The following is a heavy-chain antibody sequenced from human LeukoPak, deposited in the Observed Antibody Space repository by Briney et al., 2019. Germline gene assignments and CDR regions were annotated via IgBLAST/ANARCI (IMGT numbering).Heavy chain of an antibody. Sequence: SETLSLTCSVPGDSITSYHWNWIRQTPEKGLEWIGFTHYSGGNSYTPSLRSRVSTSVDTSRNQFSLHLSSVTAADTAIYYCARWGGSAINAFDVWGHGTMVTVSS. D-gene: IGHD3-10*01. J-gene: IGHJ3*01. CDR1: GDSITSYH. V-gene: IGHV4-59*08. CDR3: ARWGGSAINAFDV. CDR2: THYSGGN.